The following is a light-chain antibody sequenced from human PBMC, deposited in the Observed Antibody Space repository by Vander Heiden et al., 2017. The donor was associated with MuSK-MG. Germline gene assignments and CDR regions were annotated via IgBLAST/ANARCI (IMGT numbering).Light chain of an antibody. V-gene: IGKV1-39*01. CDR2: AAS. J-gene: IGKJ4*01. Sequence: NHMAQSPSSLSASVGDRVTITCRASHNISNYLTWYQQKPGKAPKLLISAASTLQSGVPARFSGSGSGTDFTLTISSLQPEDFATYYCQQGSSTPLTFGPGTMVEIK. CDR1: HNISNY. CDR3: QQGSSTPLT.